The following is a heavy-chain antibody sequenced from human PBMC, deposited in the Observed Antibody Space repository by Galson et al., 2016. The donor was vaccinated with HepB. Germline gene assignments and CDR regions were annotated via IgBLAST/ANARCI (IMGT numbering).Heavy chain of an antibody. CDR1: GFTFSSYS. Sequence: SLRLSCAASGFTFSSYSMNWVRQAPGKGLEWVSSISSSSSSKYYAYSVKGRFTISRDNAQNSLYLQMNSLRAEDTAVYYCARDPSSGIGNWFDPWGQGTLVTVPS. J-gene: IGHJ5*02. CDR2: ISSSSSSK. V-gene: IGHV3-21*01. D-gene: IGHD5-12*01. CDR3: ARDPSSGIGNWFDP.